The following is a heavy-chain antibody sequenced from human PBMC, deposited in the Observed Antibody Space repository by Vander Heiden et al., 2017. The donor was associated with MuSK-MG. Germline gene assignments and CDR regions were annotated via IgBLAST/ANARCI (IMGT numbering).Heavy chain of an antibody. CDR1: GGSISSSSYY. CDR2: IYYSGST. Sequence: LQLQESGPGLVKPSATLSLPCTVSGGSISSSSYYWGWIRQPRGTGLEWIASIYYSGSTFYNPSLKSRVTISVDASKNQLSLKLSSVTAADTAVYYCARHIYGMDVWGQGTTVTGPS. V-gene: IGHV4-39*01. CDR3: ARHIYGMDV. J-gene: IGHJ6*01.